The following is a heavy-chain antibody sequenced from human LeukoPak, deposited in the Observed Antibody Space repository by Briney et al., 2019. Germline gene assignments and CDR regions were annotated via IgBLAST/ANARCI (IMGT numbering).Heavy chain of an antibody. CDR1: AFTFRNAW. V-gene: IGHV3-15*01. CDR2: IKSETDGGTI. D-gene: IGHD2-15*01. CDR3: TTSGCGTCYSHEY. Sequence: PGGSLRLSCAASAFTFRNAWMTWVRQAPGKGLEWVGRIKSETDGGTIDYAATVKGRFTISRDDSKSTLYLQMNGLKTEDTAVYYCTTSGCGTCYSHEYWCQGNLVTVSS. J-gene: IGHJ4*02.